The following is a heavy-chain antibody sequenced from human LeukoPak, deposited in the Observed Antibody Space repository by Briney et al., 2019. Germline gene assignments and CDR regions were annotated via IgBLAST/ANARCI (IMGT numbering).Heavy chain of an antibody. J-gene: IGHJ5*02. CDR2: IYYSGST. CDR1: GGSISSSSYY. V-gene: IGHV4-39*07. Sequence: SETLSLTCTVSGGSISSSSYYWGWIRQPPGKGLEWIGSIYYSGSTYYNPSLKSRVTISVDTSKNQFSLKLSSVTAADTAVYYCARDRLDYGSSGYYQSWFDPWGQGTLVTVSS. D-gene: IGHD3-22*01. CDR3: ARDRLDYGSSGYYQSWFDP.